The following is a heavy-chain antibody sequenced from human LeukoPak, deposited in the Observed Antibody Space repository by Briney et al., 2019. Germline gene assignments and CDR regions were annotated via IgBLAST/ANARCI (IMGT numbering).Heavy chain of an antibody. CDR2: IKLDGSEK. CDR1: GFTFGKYW. Sequence: AGGSLRLSCVASGFTFGKYWMSWVRQAPGKGLEWVANIKLDGSEKNYVDSVRGRFTISRDNTKNSLYLQMNSLRSEDTAVYYCARRFFDIWGQGTMVTVSS. V-gene: IGHV3-7*03. CDR3: ARRFFDI. J-gene: IGHJ3*02.